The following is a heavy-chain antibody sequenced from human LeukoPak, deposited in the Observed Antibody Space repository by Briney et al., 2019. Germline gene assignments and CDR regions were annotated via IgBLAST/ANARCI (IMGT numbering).Heavy chain of an antibody. D-gene: IGHD1-26*01. J-gene: IGHJ6*02. CDR2: INHNGNVN. CDR1: GFTFSSYW. V-gene: IGHV3-7*03. CDR3: ARVGGLDV. Sequence: GGSLRLSCAASGFTFSSYWMNWGRQAPGKGLEWVASINHNGNVNYYVDSVKGRFTISRDNAKNSLYLQMSNLRAEDTAVYFCARVGGLDVWGQGATVTVSS.